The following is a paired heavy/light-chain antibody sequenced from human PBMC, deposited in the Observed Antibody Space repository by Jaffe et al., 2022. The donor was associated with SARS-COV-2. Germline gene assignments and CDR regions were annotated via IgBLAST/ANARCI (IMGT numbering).Heavy chain of an antibody. Sequence: QLQLQESGPGLVKPSETLSLTCTVSGGSISSTSYYWAWIRQSPGKGLEWIGNIYYGGSTYYNPSLRSRFTMFVDTSKNQFSLKLSSVTATDTAVYYCARLQYTRRVIGGLDIWGQGTMITVSS. CDR3: ARLQYTRRVIGGLDI. CDR2: IYYGGST. CDR1: GGSISSTSYY. J-gene: IGHJ3*02. V-gene: IGHV4-39*01. D-gene: IGHD2-15*01.
Light chain of an antibody. Sequence: DIQMTQSPSSLSASVGDRVTITCRAGQGISTSLNWYQQRPGKAPNLLIYAASTLQSGVPSRFSGGGSGTLFTLTITSLQPEDFATYYCQQSYNTPLTFGGGTKVDIK. CDR3: QQSYNTPLT. CDR2: AAS. V-gene: IGKV1-39*01. CDR1: QGISTS. J-gene: IGKJ4*01.